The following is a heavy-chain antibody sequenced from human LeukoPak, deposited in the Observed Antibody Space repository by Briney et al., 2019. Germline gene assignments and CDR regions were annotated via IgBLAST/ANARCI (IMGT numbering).Heavy chain of an antibody. CDR2: IYPNGNT. D-gene: IGHD5-18*01. CDR3: AKKAKGGYSYGDYYYYALDV. V-gene: IGHV3-66*01. Sequence: GGSLRLSCAASGFTVSSNYMNWVRQAPGKGLEWVSMIYPNGNTFYTDSVKGRFTISRDNSKNTLDLQMSSLRAEDTAVYYCAKKAKGGYSYGDYYYYALDVWGQGTTVTVSS. J-gene: IGHJ6*02. CDR1: GFTVSSNY.